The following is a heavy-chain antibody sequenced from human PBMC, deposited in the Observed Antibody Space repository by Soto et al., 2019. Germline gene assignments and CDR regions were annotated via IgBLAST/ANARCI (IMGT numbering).Heavy chain of an antibody. Sequence: GGSLRLSCAASGFTFDDYAMHWVRQAPGKGLEWVSGISWNSGSIGYADSVKGRFTISRDNAKNSLYLQMNSLRAEDTALYYCARGYCSSTSCYWAHWGQGTLVTVSS. CDR2: ISWNSGSI. V-gene: IGHV3-9*01. J-gene: IGHJ4*02. CDR1: GFTFDDYA. D-gene: IGHD2-2*01. CDR3: ARGYCSSTSCYWAH.